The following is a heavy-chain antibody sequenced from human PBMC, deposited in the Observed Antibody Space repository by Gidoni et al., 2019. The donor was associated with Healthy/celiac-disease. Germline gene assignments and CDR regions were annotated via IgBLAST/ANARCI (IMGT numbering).Heavy chain of an antibody. V-gene: IGHV3-23*01. D-gene: IGHD2-2*01. CDR2: ISGSGGST. J-gene: IGHJ6*03. CDR1: GFTFSSYA. Sequence: PGGSLRLSCAASGFTFSSYAMSWVRQAPGKGLEWVSAISGSGGSTYYADSVKGRFTISRDNSKNTLYLQMNSLRAEDTAVYYCAKNPCQLHVLYYYYYMDVWGKGTTVTVSS. CDR3: AKNPCQLHVLYYYYYMDV.